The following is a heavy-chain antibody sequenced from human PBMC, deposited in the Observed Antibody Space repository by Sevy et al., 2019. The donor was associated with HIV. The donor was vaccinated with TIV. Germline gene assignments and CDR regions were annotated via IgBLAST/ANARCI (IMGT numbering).Heavy chain of an antibody. CDR1: GFTFSNYE. V-gene: IGHV3-48*03. J-gene: IGHJ4*02. Sequence: GGSLRLSCIASGFTFSNYEMNWVRQAPGKGLEWVSYITSSGSTIYNADSVKGRFTISRDNGKNSLYLQMNSLRAEDTAVYYCARATYYYDTSSPYFFDFRGQGTLVTVSS. CDR2: ITSSGSTI. CDR3: ARATYYYDTSSPYFFDF. D-gene: IGHD3-22*01.